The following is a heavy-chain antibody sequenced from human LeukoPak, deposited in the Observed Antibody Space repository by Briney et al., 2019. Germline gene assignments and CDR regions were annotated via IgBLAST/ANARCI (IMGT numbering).Heavy chain of an antibody. CDR2: IYSGGST. J-gene: IGHJ6*02. CDR3: ARLWFGERPPDV. D-gene: IGHD3-10*01. Sequence: GGSLRLSCAASGFTVSSNYMSWVRQAPGKGLEWVSVIYSGGSTYYADSVKGRFTISRDNSKNTLYLQMNSLRAEDTAVYYCARLWFGERPPDVWGQGTTVTVSS. V-gene: IGHV3-53*01. CDR1: GFTVSSNY.